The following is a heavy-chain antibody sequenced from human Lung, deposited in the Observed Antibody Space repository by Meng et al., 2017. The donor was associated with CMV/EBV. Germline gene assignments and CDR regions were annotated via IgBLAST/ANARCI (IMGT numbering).Heavy chain of an antibody. V-gene: IGHV3-20*04. CDR3: ARDLLRYDFWSGYLNHYYYYCGMDV. Sequence: GGSLRLXCAASGFTFDDYGMSWVRQAPGKGLEWVSGIKWNGGSTGYADSVKGRFTISRDNAKNSLYLQMNSLRAEDTALYYCARDLLRYDFWSGYLNHYYYYCGMDVXGQGXTVTVSS. J-gene: IGHJ6*02. CDR1: GFTFDDYG. D-gene: IGHD3-3*01. CDR2: IKWNGGST.